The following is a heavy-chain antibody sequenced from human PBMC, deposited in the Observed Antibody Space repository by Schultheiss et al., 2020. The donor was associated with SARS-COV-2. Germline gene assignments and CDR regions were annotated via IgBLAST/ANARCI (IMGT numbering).Heavy chain of an antibody. Sequence: GGSLRLSCAASGFTFSSYGMHWVRQAPGKGLEWVSYISSSGSTIYYADSVKGRFTISRDNAKNTLYLQMNSLRAEDTAVYYCAREDIVLMVYAIEGASMDVWGQGTTVTVSS. D-gene: IGHD2-8*01. J-gene: IGHJ6*02. CDR2: ISSSGSTI. CDR3: AREDIVLMVYAIEGASMDV. CDR1: GFTFSSYG. V-gene: IGHV3-48*04.